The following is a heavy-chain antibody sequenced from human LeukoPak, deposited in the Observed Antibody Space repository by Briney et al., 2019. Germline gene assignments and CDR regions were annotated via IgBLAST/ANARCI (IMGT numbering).Heavy chain of an antibody. J-gene: IGHJ4*02. CDR2: IKQDGSEK. Sequence: GGSLRLSCAASGFTFSSYWMSWVRQAPGKGLEWVANIKQDGSEKYYVDSVKGRFTISRDNAKNSLYLQMNSLRAEDTAVYYCARYAEANIVVVPAAIDFDYWGQGTLVTVSS. V-gene: IGHV3-7*01. CDR1: GFTFSSYW. D-gene: IGHD2-2*01. CDR3: ARYAEANIVVVPAAIDFDY.